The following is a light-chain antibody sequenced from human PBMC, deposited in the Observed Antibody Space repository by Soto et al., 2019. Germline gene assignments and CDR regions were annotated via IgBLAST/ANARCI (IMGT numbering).Light chain of an antibody. V-gene: IGKV1-5*03. CDR1: QSISSW. J-gene: IGKJ1*01. Sequence: DIQMTQSPSTLSASVGDRVTITCRASQSISSWLAWYQQKPGKAPKLLIYKASSLESGVPSRFSGSGSGTEVPVAISSLQPDDFATYYCQQYHSALRWTFGQGTKVEIK. CDR2: KAS. CDR3: QQYHSALRWT.